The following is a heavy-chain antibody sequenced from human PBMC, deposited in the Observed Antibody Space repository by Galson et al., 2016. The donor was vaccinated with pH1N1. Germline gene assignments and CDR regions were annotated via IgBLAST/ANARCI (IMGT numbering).Heavy chain of an antibody. CDR2: INQTGSVQ. Sequence: SLRLSCAASGFTFSNYWMSWVRQAPGKGLEWVANINQTGSVQYYVASVKGRFTSSRDNATNALYLEMNSLTAEDTAVYYCARAIFAAAAVWGQGTLVTVSS. J-gene: IGHJ4*02. CDR1: GFTFSNYW. CDR3: ARAIFAAAAV. V-gene: IGHV3-7*03. D-gene: IGHD6-13*01.